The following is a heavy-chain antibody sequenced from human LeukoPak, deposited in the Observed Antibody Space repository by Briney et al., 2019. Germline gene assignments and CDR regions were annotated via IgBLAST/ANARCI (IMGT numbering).Heavy chain of an antibody. CDR2: FDPEDGET. J-gene: IGHJ4*02. D-gene: IGHD3-9*01. CDR1: GYTLTELS. CDR3: ATDHSYDIWPVYYTDY. Sequence: ASVKVSCKVSGYTLTELSMHWVRQAPGKGLEWMGGFDPEDGETIYAQKFQGRVTMTEDTSTDTAYMELSSLRSEDTAVYYCATDHSYDIWPVYYTDYWGQGTLVTVSS. V-gene: IGHV1-24*01.